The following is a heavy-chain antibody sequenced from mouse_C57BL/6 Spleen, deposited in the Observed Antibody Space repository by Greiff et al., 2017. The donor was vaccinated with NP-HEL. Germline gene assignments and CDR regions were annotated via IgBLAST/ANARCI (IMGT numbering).Heavy chain of an antibody. Sequence: EVMLVGSGGGLVKPGGSLKLSCAASGFTFSSYAMSWVRQTPEKRLEWVATISDGGSYTYYPDNVKGRFTISRDNAKNNLYLQMSHLKSEDTAMYYCARAIYYDYDGWFAYWGQGTLVTVSA. CDR3: ARAIYYDYDGWFAY. V-gene: IGHV5-4*03. CDR2: ISDGGSYT. D-gene: IGHD2-4*01. J-gene: IGHJ3*01. CDR1: GFTFSSYA.